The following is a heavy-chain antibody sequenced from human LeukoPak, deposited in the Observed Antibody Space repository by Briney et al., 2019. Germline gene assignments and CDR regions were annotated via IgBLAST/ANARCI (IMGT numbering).Heavy chain of an antibody. Sequence: GGSLRLSCEASGFTFNTYSMNWARQAPGKGLEWVSSIDSSGGYMFYADSVKGRFIISRGNAKNSLYLQMNSLRAEDTAVYYCAVCGYSYGRDAFDIWGQGTMVTVSS. J-gene: IGHJ3*02. CDR3: AVCGYSYGRDAFDI. D-gene: IGHD5-18*01. V-gene: IGHV3-21*06. CDR2: IDSSGGYM. CDR1: GFTFNTYS.